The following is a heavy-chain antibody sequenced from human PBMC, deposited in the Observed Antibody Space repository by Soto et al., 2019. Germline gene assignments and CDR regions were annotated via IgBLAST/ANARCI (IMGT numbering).Heavy chain of an antibody. D-gene: IGHD2-2*01. J-gene: IGHJ5*02. Sequence: PGGSLRLSCAASGYTFSDYYMSWIRQAPGKGLEWLSYISSSGDTIYYADSVKGRFTISRDNAKNSLYLQMNSLRAEDTAVYYCARSRIVLVPAAILWFDPWGQGTLVTVSS. CDR3: ARSRIVLVPAAILWFDP. CDR2: ISSSGDTI. CDR1: GYTFSDYY. V-gene: IGHV3-11*01.